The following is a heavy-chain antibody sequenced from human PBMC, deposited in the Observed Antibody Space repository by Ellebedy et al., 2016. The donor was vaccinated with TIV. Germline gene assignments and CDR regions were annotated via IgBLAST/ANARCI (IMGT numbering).Heavy chain of an antibody. CDR1: GFTVSNYW. CDR2: INRDGSSA. D-gene: IGHD6-19*01. Sequence: PGGSLRLSCAASGFTVSNYWIHWVRQAPGKGLVWLSRINRDGSSANYADSVKGRFSISRDNSKNTLDVQMNSLRAEDTAVYYCARGGRDQWLIDYWGQGTLVTVSS. CDR3: ARGGRDQWLIDY. J-gene: IGHJ4*02. V-gene: IGHV3-74*01.